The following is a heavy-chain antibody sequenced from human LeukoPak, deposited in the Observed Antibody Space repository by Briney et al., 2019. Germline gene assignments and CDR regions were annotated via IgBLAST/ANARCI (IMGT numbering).Heavy chain of an antibody. D-gene: IGHD6-19*01. V-gene: IGHV3-53*01. CDR2: IYSGGST. Sequence: GRSLRLSCAASGFTFSSYGMHWVRQAPGKGLEWVSVIYSGGSTYYADSVKGRFTISRDNSKNTLYLQMNSLRAEDTAVYYCASSIVGWYDLDQFDYWGQGTLVTVSS. CDR1: GFTFSSYG. J-gene: IGHJ4*02. CDR3: ASSIVGWYDLDQFDY.